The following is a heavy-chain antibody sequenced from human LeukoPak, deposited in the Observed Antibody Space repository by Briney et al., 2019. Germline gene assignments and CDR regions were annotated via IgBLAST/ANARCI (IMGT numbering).Heavy chain of an antibody. J-gene: IGHJ3*02. D-gene: IGHD1-26*01. Sequence: WASVKVSCKASGGTFSSYAISWVRQAPGQGLERMGGIIPIFGTANYAQKFQGRVTITADESTSTAYMELSSLRSEDTAVYYCARVGATAGRAFDIWGQGTMVTVSS. CDR2: IIPIFGTA. V-gene: IGHV1-69*13. CDR1: GGTFSSYA. CDR3: ARVGATAGRAFDI.